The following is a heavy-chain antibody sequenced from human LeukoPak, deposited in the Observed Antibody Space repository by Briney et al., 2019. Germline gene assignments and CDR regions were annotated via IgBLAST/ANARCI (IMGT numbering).Heavy chain of an antibody. CDR3: ARGPYHVVVVAATPEYFQH. J-gene: IGHJ1*01. V-gene: IGHV4-61*02. CDR2: IYTSGST. D-gene: IGHD2-15*01. Sequence: SQTLSLTCTVSGGSISSGSYYWSWIRQPAGKGLEWIGSIYTSGSTNYNPSLKSLVTISVDTSKNQFSLKLSSVTAADTAVYYCARGPYHVVVVAATPEYFQHWGQGTLVTVSS. CDR1: GGSISSGSYY.